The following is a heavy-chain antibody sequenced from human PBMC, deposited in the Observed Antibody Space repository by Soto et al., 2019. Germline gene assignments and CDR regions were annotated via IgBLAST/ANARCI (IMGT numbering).Heavy chain of an antibody. D-gene: IGHD3-22*01. CDR2: INHRGKT. Sequence: KASETLSLTCDFSVVPFTAFYWTCIRHAPGKWLEWIGEINHRGKTVYSPSLGSRVTLSADTSKSQVSLELTSVTAADTAVYYCARGRSFYDSSGYRFDDWGQGSLVIVSS. CDR1: VVPFTAFY. J-gene: IGHJ4*02. CDR3: ARGRSFYDSSGYRFDD. V-gene: IGHV4-34*01.